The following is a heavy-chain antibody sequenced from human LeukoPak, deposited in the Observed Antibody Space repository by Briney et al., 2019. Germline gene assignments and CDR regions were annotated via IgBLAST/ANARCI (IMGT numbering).Heavy chain of an antibody. CDR2: ISSSSSYI. J-gene: IGHJ6*04. CDR3: ARDRNVDIVATGYYHGMDV. Sequence: GGSLRLSCAASGFTFSSYSMNWVRQAPGKGLEWVSSISSSSSYIYYADSVKGRFTISRDNAKNSLYLQMNSLRAEDTAVYYCARDRNVDIVATGYYHGMDVWGKGTTVTVSS. D-gene: IGHD5-12*01. CDR1: GFTFSSYS. V-gene: IGHV3-21*01.